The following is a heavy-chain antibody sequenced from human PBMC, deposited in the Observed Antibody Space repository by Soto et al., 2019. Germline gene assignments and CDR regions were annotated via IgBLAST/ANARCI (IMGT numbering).Heavy chain of an antibody. CDR1: GFTFNDYW. CDR3: ERGGPYNLGSRGRRVADF. Sequence: EVQLVESGGGLVQPGESQRLSCAAYGFTFNDYWMHWVRQVPGKGLVRVSRINTDGSNTRYADSVKGRVTISRDNATKTLSLKMRSLRVEDTAMYYSERGGPYNLGSRGRRVADFWGRGTLVTVS. CDR2: INTDGSNT. V-gene: IGHV3-74*01. D-gene: IGHD1-1*01. J-gene: IGHJ4*02.